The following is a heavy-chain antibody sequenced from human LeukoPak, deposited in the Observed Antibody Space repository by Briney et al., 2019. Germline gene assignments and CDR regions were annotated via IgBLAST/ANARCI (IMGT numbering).Heavy chain of an antibody. Sequence: ASVKVSCKASGYTFTSYGISWVRQAPGQGLEWMGWISAYNGNTNYAQKLQGRVTMTTDTSTSTAYMELRSLRSDDTAVYYCAIHYYDSSGYYYVDCWGQGTLVTVSS. CDR2: ISAYNGNT. D-gene: IGHD3-22*01. J-gene: IGHJ4*02. CDR1: GYTFTSYG. V-gene: IGHV1-18*01. CDR3: AIHYYDSSGYYYVDC.